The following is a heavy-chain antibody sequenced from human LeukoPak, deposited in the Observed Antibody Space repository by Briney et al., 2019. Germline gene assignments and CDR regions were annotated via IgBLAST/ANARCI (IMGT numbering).Heavy chain of an antibody. J-gene: IGHJ4*02. D-gene: IGHD5-18*01. V-gene: IGHV1-18*01. CDR3: ARVDGYNYGRPFDY. CDR1: GYTFTSYG. CDR2: ISSYNGNT. Sequence: ASVKVPCKASGYTFTSYGIAWVRQAPGQGLESMGWISSYNGNTNYAQKFQGRVTMTTDTSTTTSYMQLRSLRSDDTAIYYCARVDGYNYGRPFDYWGQGTLVTVSS.